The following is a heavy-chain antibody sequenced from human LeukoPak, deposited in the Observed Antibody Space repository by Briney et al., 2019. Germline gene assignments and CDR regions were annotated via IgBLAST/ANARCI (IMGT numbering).Heavy chain of an antibody. Sequence: GGSLRLSCAASGFTVSSNYMSWVRQAPGKGLEWVSVIYSGGSTYYADSVKGRFTISRDNSKNTLYLQMNSLRAEDTAVYYCARFGELLSQFDYWGQGTLVTVSS. J-gene: IGHJ4*02. D-gene: IGHD3-10*01. CDR2: IYSGGST. V-gene: IGHV3-53*01. CDR3: ARFGELLSQFDY. CDR1: GFTVSSNY.